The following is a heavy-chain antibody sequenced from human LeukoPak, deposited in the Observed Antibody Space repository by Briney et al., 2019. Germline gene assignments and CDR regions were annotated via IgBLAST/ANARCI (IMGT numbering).Heavy chain of an antibody. CDR3: AREGRGTVPRGPDV. V-gene: IGHV4-31*03. D-gene: IGHD1-1*01. CDR1: GGSISSGGYY. Sequence: TLSLTCTVSGGSISSGGYYWSWIRQHPGKGLEWIGYIYYSGSTYYNPSLKSRVTISVDTSKNQFSLKLSSVTAADTAVYYCAREGRGTVPRGPDVWGQGTTVTVPS. J-gene: IGHJ6*02. CDR2: IYYSGST.